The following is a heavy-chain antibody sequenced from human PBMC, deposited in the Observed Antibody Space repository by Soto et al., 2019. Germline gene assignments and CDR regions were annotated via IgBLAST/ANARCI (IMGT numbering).Heavy chain of an antibody. Sequence: EVLLVESGGGLVQPGRSLRLSCAASGFNFDDYAMHWVRQAPGKGLEWVSGISWNSGSIDYADSVKGRFTISRDNAKNSLYLQVNGLRAEDTALYYCAKDTAARHYYGMDAWGQGTTVTVSS. D-gene: IGHD6-13*01. CDR2: ISWNSGSI. J-gene: IGHJ6*02. V-gene: IGHV3-9*01. CDR3: AKDTAARHYYGMDA. CDR1: GFNFDDYA.